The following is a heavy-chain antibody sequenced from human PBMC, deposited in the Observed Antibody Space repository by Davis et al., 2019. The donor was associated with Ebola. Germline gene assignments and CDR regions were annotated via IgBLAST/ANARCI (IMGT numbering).Heavy chain of an antibody. CDR2: ISWDGRST. CDR3: TAYDSTFRNY. D-gene: IGHD3-22*01. J-gene: IGHJ4*02. V-gene: IGHV3-43D*03. Sequence: GGSLRLSCTDSVITFSSYAMTWVRQAPGKGLEWVSLISWDGRSTAYADSVRDRFSISRDNSRNFLYLQMNGLRAEDTALYYCTAYDSTFRNYWGQGTLVTVSS. CDR1: VITFSSYA.